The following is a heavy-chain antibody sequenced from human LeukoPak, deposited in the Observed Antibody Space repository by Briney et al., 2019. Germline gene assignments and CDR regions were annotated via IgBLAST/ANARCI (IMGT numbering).Heavy chain of an antibody. CDR3: TRDSGRFRLDY. D-gene: IGHD6-19*01. Sequence: GGSLRLSCAASGFTFSNYAMNWIRQAPGKGLEWVASIKEDGSETYYVDSVKGRFTVSRDNAKNSLYLQMNSLRVEDTAVYYCTRDSGRFRLDYWGQGILVTVSS. CDR1: GFTFSNYA. J-gene: IGHJ4*02. CDR2: IKEDGSET. V-gene: IGHV3-7*01.